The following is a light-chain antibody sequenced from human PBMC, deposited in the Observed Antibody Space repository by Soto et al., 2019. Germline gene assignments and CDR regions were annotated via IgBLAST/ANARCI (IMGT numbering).Light chain of an antibody. CDR1: QSVLYSSNNKNY. J-gene: IGKJ2*01. CDR2: WAS. Sequence: DIVMTQSPDSLAVSLGERATINCKSSQSVLYSSNNKNYLAWYQQKPGQPPKLLIYWASIRESGVSDRFSGSGSGTDFTLTISSLQAEDVAVYYCQQYYSTLYTFGQGTKLEIK. V-gene: IGKV4-1*01. CDR3: QQYYSTLYT.